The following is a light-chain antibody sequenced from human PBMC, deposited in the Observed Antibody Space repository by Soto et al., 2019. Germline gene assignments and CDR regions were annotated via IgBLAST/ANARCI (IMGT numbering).Light chain of an antibody. CDR1: RSDVGGYDY. V-gene: IGLV2-8*01. CDR3: SSYAGSSNFVV. J-gene: IGLJ2*01. Sequence: QSALTQPPSASGSPGQSVTISCSGTRSDVGGYDYVSWYQPHPGKAPKLMIYEVSKRPSGVPDRFFGSKSGNTASLTVSGLQAEDEADYYCSSYAGSSNFVVFGGGTKLTVL. CDR2: EVS.